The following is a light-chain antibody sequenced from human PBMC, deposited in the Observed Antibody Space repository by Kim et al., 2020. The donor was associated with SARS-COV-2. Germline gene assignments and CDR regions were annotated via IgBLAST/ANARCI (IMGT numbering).Light chain of an antibody. Sequence: SPGERATLSCRASHSVAGKLAWYQQKPGQAPRLLIYGASVRATGIPARFSGSGSGTEFTLTISSLQSEDFAVYYCQEYNNWPALSFGGGTKVDIK. J-gene: IGKJ4*01. CDR2: GAS. V-gene: IGKV3D-15*01. CDR3: QEYNNWPALS. CDR1: HSVAGK.